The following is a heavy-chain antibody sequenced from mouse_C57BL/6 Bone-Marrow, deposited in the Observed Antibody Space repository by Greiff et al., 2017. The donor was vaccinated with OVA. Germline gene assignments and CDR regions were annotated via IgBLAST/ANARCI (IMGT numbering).Heavy chain of an antibody. CDR2: ISNGGGNT. CDR3: ARPAVATVDNWYFDV. V-gene: IGHV5-12*01. D-gene: IGHD2-12*01. CDR1: GFTFSDYY. Sequence: EVMLVESGGGLVQPGGSLKLSCAASGFTFSDYYMYWVRQTPEQRLEWVAYISNGGGNTYYPDTVKGRFTISRDNAKTTLYLQMRRLKSEDTAIFDCARPAVATVDNWYFDVWGKGTTVTVSS. J-gene: IGHJ1*03.